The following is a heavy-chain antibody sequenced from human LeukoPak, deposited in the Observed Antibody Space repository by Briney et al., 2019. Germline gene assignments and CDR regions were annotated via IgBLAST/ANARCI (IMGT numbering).Heavy chain of an antibody. D-gene: IGHD6-19*01. CDR3: ARKVAGTGRFDY. V-gene: IGHV4-34*01. CDR1: GGSFSGYY. Sequence: ETLSLTCAVYGGSFSGYYWSWIRQPPGKGLEWIGEINHSGSTNYNPSLKSRVTISVDTSKNQFSLKLSSVTAADTAVYYCARKVAGTGRFDYWGQGTLVTVSS. CDR2: INHSGST. J-gene: IGHJ4*02.